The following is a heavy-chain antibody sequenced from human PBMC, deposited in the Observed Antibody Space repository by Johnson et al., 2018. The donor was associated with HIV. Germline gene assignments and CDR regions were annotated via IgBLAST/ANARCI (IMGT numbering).Heavy chain of an antibody. J-gene: IGHJ3*02. CDR1: GFTFEDYG. CDR2: INWNGGST. Sequence: VQLVESGGRVVRPGGSLRLSCAASGFTFEDYGMSWVREAPGKGLEWVSGINWNGGSTGYVDSVKGRFTISRDNAKNSLYLQMNSLRAEDTAVYYCAKDIYSGSYLNRNDAFDIWGQGTMVTVSS. V-gene: IGHV3-20*04. CDR3: AKDIYSGSYLNRNDAFDI. D-gene: IGHD1-26*01.